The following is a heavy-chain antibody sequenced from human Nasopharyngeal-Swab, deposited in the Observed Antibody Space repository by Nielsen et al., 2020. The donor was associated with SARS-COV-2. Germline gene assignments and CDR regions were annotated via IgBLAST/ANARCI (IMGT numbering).Heavy chain of an antibody. CDR1: GFTFSGYW. CDR3: ARDRRPTDWDYYYGMDV. V-gene: IGHV3-74*01. Sequence: GESLKISCAASGFTFSGYWMHWVRKAPGKGLVWVSRINSDGSSTSYADSVKGRFTISRDNAKNTLYLQMNSLRAEDTAVYYCARDRRPTDWDYYYGMDVWGQGTTVTVSS. CDR2: INSDGSST. J-gene: IGHJ6*02. D-gene: IGHD3/OR15-3a*01.